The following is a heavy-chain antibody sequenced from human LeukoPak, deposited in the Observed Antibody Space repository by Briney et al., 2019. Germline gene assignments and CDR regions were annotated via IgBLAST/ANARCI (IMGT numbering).Heavy chain of an antibody. J-gene: IGHJ4*02. Sequence: ASVKVSCKVSGYTLTELSMHWVRQAPGKGLEWMEGFDPEDGETIYAQKFQGRVTMTEDTSTDTAYMELSSLRSEDTAVYYCATSVIKDYYDSSGYYLAYRGQGTLVTVSS. V-gene: IGHV1-24*01. CDR3: ATSVIKDYYDSSGYYLAY. D-gene: IGHD3-22*01. CDR2: FDPEDGET. CDR1: GYTLTELS.